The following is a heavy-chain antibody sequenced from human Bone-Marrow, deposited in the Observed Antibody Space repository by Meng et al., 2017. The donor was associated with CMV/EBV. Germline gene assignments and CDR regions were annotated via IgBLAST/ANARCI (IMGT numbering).Heavy chain of an antibody. CDR2: VSYTGGYR. J-gene: IGHJ4*02. V-gene: IGHV3-30*04. Sequence: LSLTCAASGFTFSSYAMHWVRQAPGKGLEWVAVVSYTGGYRYSADSVKGRFTISRDNSKSTLFLQMNSLRAEDTAVYYCARDPDFSDSSGYYFDYWGQGTLVTVSS. D-gene: IGHD3-22*01. CDR3: ARDPDFSDSSGYYFDY. CDR1: GFTFSSYA.